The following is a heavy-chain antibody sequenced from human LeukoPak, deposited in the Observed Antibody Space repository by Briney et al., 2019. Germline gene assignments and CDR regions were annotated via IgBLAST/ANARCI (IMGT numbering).Heavy chain of an antibody. J-gene: IGHJ4*02. D-gene: IGHD5-24*01. CDR2: ISSSSSYI. CDR3: ARGVTMATITPLLC. V-gene: IGHV3-21*01. CDR1: GFTFSSYS. Sequence: GGSLRLSCAASGFTFSSYSMNWVRQAPGKGLEWVSSISSSSSYIYYADSVKGRFTISRDNAKNSLYLQMNSLRAEDTAVYYCARGVTMATITPLLCWGQGTLVTVSS.